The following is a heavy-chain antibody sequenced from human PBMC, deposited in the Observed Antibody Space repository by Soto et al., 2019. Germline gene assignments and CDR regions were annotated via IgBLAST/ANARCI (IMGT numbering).Heavy chain of an antibody. Sequence: QLQLQESGPGLVKPSETLSLTCTVSGGSISSSSYWGWIRQPPGKGLEWIGSIYSIGRTYYNPSLKRRVTISVDTSKNQFSLKLSSVTAADTAVYYCRRSSRYSTDVWGQGTTVTVSS. CDR3: RRSSRYSTDV. CDR2: IYSIGRT. V-gene: IGHV4-39*01. CDR1: GGSISSSSY. J-gene: IGHJ6*02. D-gene: IGHD6-13*01.